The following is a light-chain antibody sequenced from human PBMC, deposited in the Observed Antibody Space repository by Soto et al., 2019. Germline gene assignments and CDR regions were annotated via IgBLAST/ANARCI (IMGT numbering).Light chain of an antibody. CDR1: SSNIGSKS. J-gene: IGLJ2*01. Sequence: QSVLTQPPSGSGTPGQRVNMSCSGSSSNIGSKSVSWYQHLPQTAPKLLIYSNNQRPSGVPGRFSGSKSGTSASLSISGLQSDDETQYDCAAWDDSLNVLVFGGVTKLTVL. CDR2: SNN. V-gene: IGLV1-44*01. CDR3: AAWDDSLNVLV.